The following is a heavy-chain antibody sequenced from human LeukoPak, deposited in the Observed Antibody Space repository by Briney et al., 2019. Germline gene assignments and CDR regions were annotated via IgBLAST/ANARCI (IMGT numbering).Heavy chain of an antibody. CDR1: ELNFKTHA. V-gene: IGHV3-30*04. J-gene: IGHJ4*02. CDR3: ARDLQEISSFYFDY. Sequence: GTSLRLSCLVSELNFKTHAMPWVRQAPGKGLEWVAGLSFDASGTNYADSVKGRFTISRDNSKNTLDLQMHSLRPEDTAVYFCARDLQEISSFYFDYWGQGSLVTVSS. CDR2: LSFDASGT. D-gene: IGHD5-24*01.